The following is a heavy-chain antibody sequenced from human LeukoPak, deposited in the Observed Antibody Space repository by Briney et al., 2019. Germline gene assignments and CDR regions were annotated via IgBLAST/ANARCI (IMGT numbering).Heavy chain of an antibody. D-gene: IGHD2-2*01. CDR2: IYNGGRT. Sequence: SETLSLTCTVSGASIISYYWSWIRQPPGKGLEWIGYIYNGGRTNYNPSLKSRVTISVDTSKNQFSLRLTSVTAADTAVYYCARGHSNCSPTSCYFPSDYWGQGTLVTVSS. CDR1: GASIISYY. J-gene: IGHJ4*02. CDR3: ARGHSNCSPTSCYFPSDY. V-gene: IGHV4-59*01.